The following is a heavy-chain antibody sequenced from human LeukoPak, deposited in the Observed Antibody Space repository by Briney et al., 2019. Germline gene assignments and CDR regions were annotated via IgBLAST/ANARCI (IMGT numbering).Heavy chain of an antibody. Sequence: QPGRSLRLSCAASGFTFSSYGMHWVRQAPGKGLEWVAVIWYDGSNKYYADSVKGRFTISRDNSKNTLYLQMNSLRAEDTAVYYCARDGSGSSPGAFDIWGQGTMVTVSS. CDR1: GFTFSSYG. CDR2: IWYDGSNK. J-gene: IGHJ3*02. D-gene: IGHD3-10*01. V-gene: IGHV3-33*01. CDR3: ARDGSGSSPGAFDI.